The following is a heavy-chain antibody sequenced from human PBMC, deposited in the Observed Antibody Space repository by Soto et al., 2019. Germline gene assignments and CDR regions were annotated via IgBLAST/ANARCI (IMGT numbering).Heavy chain of an antibody. Sequence: QVQLVQSGAEVKKPGASVKVSCKASGYTFTSYGISWVRQAPGQGLEWMGWISAYNGNTNYAQKLQGRVTMTTDTSTSTAYMELRSLRSDDTVVYYCAREGMGLGYYYDSSGPHYWGQGTLVTVSS. D-gene: IGHD3-22*01. CDR1: GYTFTSYG. CDR2: ISAYNGNT. J-gene: IGHJ4*02. V-gene: IGHV1-18*04. CDR3: AREGMGLGYYYDSSGPHY.